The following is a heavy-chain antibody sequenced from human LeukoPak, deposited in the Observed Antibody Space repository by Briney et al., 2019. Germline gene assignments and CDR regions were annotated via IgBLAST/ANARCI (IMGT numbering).Heavy chain of an antibody. CDR3: AREISGYGREDY. V-gene: IGHV1-18*01. D-gene: IGHD5-12*01. J-gene: IGHJ4*02. CDR2: ISAYNGNT. Sequence: ASVKVSCKASGYTFTSYGISWVRQAPGQGLEWMGWISAYNGNTNYAQKLQGRVTMTTDTSASTAYMELRSLRSDDTAVYYCAREISGYGREDYWGQGTLVTVSS. CDR1: GYTFTSYG.